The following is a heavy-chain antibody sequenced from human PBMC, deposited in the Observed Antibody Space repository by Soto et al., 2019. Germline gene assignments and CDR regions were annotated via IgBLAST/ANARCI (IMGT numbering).Heavy chain of an antibody. D-gene: IGHD3-3*01. CDR2: INTNSGGT. Sequence: QVQLVQSGAEVKKPGASVKVSCKASGYTFTGYYIHWVRQAPGQGLEWMGWINTNSGGTNYAQKFQGWVTMTRDTSISTAYMELSRLRSDDTAVYYCATAPHFWSGYSGGYGMDVWGQGTTVTVSS. CDR1: GYTFTGYY. J-gene: IGHJ6*02. CDR3: ATAPHFWSGYSGGYGMDV. V-gene: IGHV1-2*04.